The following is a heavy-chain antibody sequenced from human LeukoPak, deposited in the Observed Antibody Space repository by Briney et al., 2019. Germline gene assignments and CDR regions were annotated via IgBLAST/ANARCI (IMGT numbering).Heavy chain of an antibody. CDR2: ISGSGGST. CDR1: GFTFSSYA. CDR3: AKGEGRAAAGTGFNY. D-gene: IGHD6-13*01. J-gene: IGHJ4*02. V-gene: IGHV3-23*01. Sequence: GGSLRLSCAASGFTFSSYAMSWVRQAPGKGLEWVSAISGSGGSTYYADSVKGRFTISRDNSKNTLYLQMNSLRAEDTAVYHCAKGEGRAAAGTGFNYWGQGTLVTVSS.